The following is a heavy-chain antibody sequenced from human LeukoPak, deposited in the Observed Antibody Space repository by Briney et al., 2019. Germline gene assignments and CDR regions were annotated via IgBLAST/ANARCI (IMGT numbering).Heavy chain of an antibody. CDR3: ARQEQGTAPYYYYYYGLDV. CDR2: IYYSGST. V-gene: IGHV4-59*08. CDR1: GGSISRYY. D-gene: IGHD2-21*02. J-gene: IGHJ6*02. Sequence: PSETLSHTCTVSGGSISRYYWSWIRQPPGKGLEWSGYIYYSGSTNYNPSLKSRVTISVDTSKNQFSLKLSSVTAADTAVYYCARQEQGTAPYYYYYYGLDVWGQGTTVTVSS.